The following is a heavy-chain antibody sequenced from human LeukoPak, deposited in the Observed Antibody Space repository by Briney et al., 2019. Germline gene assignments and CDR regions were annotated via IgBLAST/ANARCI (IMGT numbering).Heavy chain of an antibody. V-gene: IGHV4-34*01. Sequence: SETLSLTCAVYGGSFSGYYWSWIRQPPGKGLEWIGEINHSGSTNYNPSLKSRVTISVDTSKNQFSLKLSSVTAANTAVYYCARTGGDYTPFTYYYYYYMDVWGKGTTVTISS. J-gene: IGHJ6*03. CDR3: ARTGGDYTPFTYYYYYYMDV. CDR1: GGSFSGYY. CDR2: INHSGST. D-gene: IGHD4-17*01.